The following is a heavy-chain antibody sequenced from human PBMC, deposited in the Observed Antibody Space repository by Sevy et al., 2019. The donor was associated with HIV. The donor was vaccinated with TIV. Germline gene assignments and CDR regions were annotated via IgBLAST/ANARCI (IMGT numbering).Heavy chain of an antibody. CDR3: AKSDAFCGGTSCYFDY. V-gene: IGHV3-23*01. CDR2: ISGSGDAT. CDR1: GFTFRNYA. Sequence: GGSLRLSCAASGFTFRNYAMSWVRQAPGKGLEWVSAISGSGDATYYADSVKGRFTISRDNSRNALYLQMNSLRAEDMAVYSCAKSDAFCGGTSCYFDYWGQGTLVTVSS. D-gene: IGHD2-2*01. J-gene: IGHJ4*02.